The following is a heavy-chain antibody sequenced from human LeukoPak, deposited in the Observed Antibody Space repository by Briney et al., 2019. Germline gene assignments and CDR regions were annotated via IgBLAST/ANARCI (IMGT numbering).Heavy chain of an antibody. J-gene: IGHJ4*02. CDR3: ARDPPNDSSGYYPFDY. CDR2: INGDGSST. Sequence: PGGSLGLSCAASGFTFSSSWMHWVRQCPEKGLVWVARINGDGSSTSFADSVKGRFIISRDNAKSTVYLQMNSLSAEDSAVYYCARDPPNDSSGYYPFDYWGQGTLVTVSS. D-gene: IGHD3-22*01. V-gene: IGHV3-74*01. CDR1: GFTFSSSW.